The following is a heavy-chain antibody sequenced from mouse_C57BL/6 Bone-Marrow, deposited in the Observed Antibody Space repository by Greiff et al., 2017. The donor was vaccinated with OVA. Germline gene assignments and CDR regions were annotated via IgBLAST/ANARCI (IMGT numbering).Heavy chain of an antibody. CDR3: ASGGYYAWFAY. V-gene: IGHV14-3*01. J-gene: IGHJ3*01. CDR1: GFNIKNTY. CDR2: IDPANGNP. Sequence: VQLQQSVAELVRPGASVKLSCTASGFNIKNTYMHWVKQRPEQGLEWIGRIDPANGNPKYAPNVQGKATITADTCANTDYLQLSSLTSEDTAIYYCASGGYYAWFAYWGQGTLVTVSA. D-gene: IGHD2-3*01.